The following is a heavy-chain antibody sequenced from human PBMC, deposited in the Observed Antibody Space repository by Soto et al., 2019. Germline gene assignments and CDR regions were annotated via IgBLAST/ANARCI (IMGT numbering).Heavy chain of an antibody. CDR3: ARGVGAYYFDY. CDR2: IIHIFGTT. Sequence: QVQLVQYGAEVKKPGSSVKVSCKASGGTFSTSAITWVRQAPGQGLEWLGGIIHIFGTTDYARKFQGRVNINAAESPSTVFIELSSLTSDETAVYYSARGVGAYYFDYWDQESLVSVSS. D-gene: IGHD1-26*01. V-gene: IGHV1-69*01. CDR1: GGTFSTSA. J-gene: IGHJ4*02.